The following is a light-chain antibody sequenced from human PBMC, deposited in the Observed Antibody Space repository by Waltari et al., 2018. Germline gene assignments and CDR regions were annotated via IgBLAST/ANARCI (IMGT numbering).Light chain of an antibody. CDR2: DAN. CDR1: QGISNY. CDR3: QQANTYPLT. J-gene: IGKJ4*01. Sequence: DIQMSQSPSSLSASGGDRVTITCRASQGISNYLNWYQQKSGKAPKLLIFDANTLASGVPSRFSGSGTGTEFTLTISSLQTEDFATYYCQQANTYPLTFGGGTEVEIK. V-gene: IGKV1-17*01.